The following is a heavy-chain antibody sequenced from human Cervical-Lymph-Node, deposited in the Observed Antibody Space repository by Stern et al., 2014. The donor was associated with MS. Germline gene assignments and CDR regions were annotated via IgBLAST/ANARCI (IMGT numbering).Heavy chain of an antibody. Sequence: EVQLVESGAELIRPGESLKISCKGSGFTFSIYWIAWVRQMPGQGLEWMGIIDPGDSETRYRPSFQGQITMSADKSTSTASMQWSSLNASDTAMYFCARQTTAWASDVWGQGTLVTVSS. CDR2: IDPGDSET. CDR3: ARQTTAWASDV. V-gene: IGHV5-51*01. J-gene: IGHJ4*02. CDR1: GFTFSIYW. D-gene: IGHD1-14*01.